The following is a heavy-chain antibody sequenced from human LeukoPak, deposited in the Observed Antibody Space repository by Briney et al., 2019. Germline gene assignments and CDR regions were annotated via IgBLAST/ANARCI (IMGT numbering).Heavy chain of an antibody. CDR1: GFTFSSYW. J-gene: IGHJ4*02. Sequence: GGSLRLSCAASGFTFSSYWMHCVRQAPRKGLLCVSRNNSDGSSTSYADSLKVRFTISRDNAKNTLYLQMNSLRAEATAVYYCARIIYYGSGSYSGFDWWGQGTLVTASS. CDR2: NNSDGSST. V-gene: IGHV3-74*01. CDR3: ARIIYYGSGSYSGFDW. D-gene: IGHD3-10*01.